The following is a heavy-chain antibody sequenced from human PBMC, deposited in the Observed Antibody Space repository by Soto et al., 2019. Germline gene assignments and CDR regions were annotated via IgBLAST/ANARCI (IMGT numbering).Heavy chain of an antibody. Sequence: QVHLVESGGGVVQPGRSLRLSCAASGFTFSTYGMHWVRQAPGKGLEWVAVIWNDGSKKFHGDSVKGRFTISRDNYENTLYLQMNSLRDEDTAIYYGARDLGPHATARADYWGQGTLVTVSS. V-gene: IGHV3-33*01. CDR2: IWNDGSKK. J-gene: IGHJ4*02. CDR1: GFTFSTYG. CDR3: ARDLGPHATARADY.